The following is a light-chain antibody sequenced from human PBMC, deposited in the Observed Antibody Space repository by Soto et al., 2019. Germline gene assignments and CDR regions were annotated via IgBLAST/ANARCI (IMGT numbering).Light chain of an antibody. CDR2: GAS. CDR1: ESVLYSSNNKNS. Sequence: DIVITHSPDSLAVSLGERATMNCRSSESVLYSSNNKNSVAWYQQKPGQAPRLLIYGASTRANGIPARFSGSGSGTEFTLSISSLQSEDFGLYFCQQYNNWPLITFGPGTRLEIK. J-gene: IGKJ5*01. CDR3: QQYNNWPLIT. V-gene: IGKV4-1*01.